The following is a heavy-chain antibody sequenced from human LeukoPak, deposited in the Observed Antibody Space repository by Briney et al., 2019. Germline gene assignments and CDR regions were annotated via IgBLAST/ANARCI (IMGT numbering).Heavy chain of an antibody. J-gene: IGHJ4*02. V-gene: IGHV3-49*03. D-gene: IGHD6-19*01. CDR3: SRDMSVSVAGYFDY. CDR2: IRSKAYGGTT. Sequence: GGSLRLSCTASGFTFGDYAMSWFRQAPGKGLEWVGFIRSKAYGGTTEYAASVKGRFTISRDDSKSIAYLQMNSLKTEDTAVYYCSRDMSVSVAGYFDYWGQGTLVTVSS. CDR1: GFTFGDYA.